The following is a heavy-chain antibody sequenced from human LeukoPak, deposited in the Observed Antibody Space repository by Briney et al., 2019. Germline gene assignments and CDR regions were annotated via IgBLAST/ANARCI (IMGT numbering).Heavy chain of an antibody. CDR1: GFTFSSYG. J-gene: IGHJ4*02. CDR2: IRYDGSNK. CDR3: AKHSIPGTASGFDY. D-gene: IGHD1-20*01. V-gene: IGHV3-30*02. Sequence: GGSLRLSCAASGFTFSSYGMHWVRQAPGKGLEWVAFIRYDGSNKYYADSVKGRFTISRDNSKNTLYLHMNSLRAEDTAIYYCAKHSIPGTASGFDYWGQGTLVTVSS.